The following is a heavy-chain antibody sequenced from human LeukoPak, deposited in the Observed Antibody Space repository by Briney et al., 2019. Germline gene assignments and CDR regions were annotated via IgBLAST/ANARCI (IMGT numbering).Heavy chain of an antibody. Sequence: GGSLRLSCAASGFTFSRSWMAWVRQAPGKGLEWVANTKPDGSTKYYVDSVKGRFTISRDNAKNSLYVQMNSLRADDTGIYHCATSDGGVWGQGTTVTVSS. D-gene: IGHD3-10*01. V-gene: IGHV3-7*03. CDR1: GFTFSRSW. CDR2: TKPDGSTK. CDR3: ATSDGGV. J-gene: IGHJ6*02.